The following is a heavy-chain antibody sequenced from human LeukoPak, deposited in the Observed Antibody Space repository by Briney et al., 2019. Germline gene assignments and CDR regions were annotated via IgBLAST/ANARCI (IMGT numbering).Heavy chain of an antibody. CDR2: VSGSGHKT. J-gene: IGHJ4*02. Sequence: PGGSLRLSCAASGFTFGTCAMTWVRQAPGKGLEWVSRVSGSGHKTFYSDPVKGRFTISRDNSKDTVYLQMNTLKAAHTSLYFCAKSQVIMARRFVARTRVIVTSPLEDWGQGTLVAASS. V-gene: IGHV3-23*01. D-gene: IGHD2-21*01. CDR1: GFTFGTCA. CDR3: AKSQVIMARRFVARTRVIVTSPLED.